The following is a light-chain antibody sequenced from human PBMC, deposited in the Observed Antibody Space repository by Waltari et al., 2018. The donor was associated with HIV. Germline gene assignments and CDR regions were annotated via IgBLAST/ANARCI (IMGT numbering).Light chain of an antibody. CDR1: TSDVVNYKF. Sequence: QSALTQPASVSGSPGQSITISCTGSTSDVVNYKFVSWYQQHPGRAPNLMIYGGDKRPSGVSFRFSGSKSGSTASLTISGLQAEDEADYHCCSYAGSPTYVMFGGGTKLTVL. J-gene: IGLJ3*02. CDR2: GGD. CDR3: CSYAGSPTYVM. V-gene: IGLV2-23*01.